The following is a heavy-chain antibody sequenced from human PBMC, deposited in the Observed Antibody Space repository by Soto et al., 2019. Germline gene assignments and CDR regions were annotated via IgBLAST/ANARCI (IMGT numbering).Heavy chain of an antibody. CDR1: GGSFSGHY. CDR3: ARDPAWGSLDY. CDR2: INHSGST. V-gene: IGHV4-34*01. J-gene: IGHJ4*02. D-gene: IGHD7-27*01. Sequence: PSETLSLTCAVYGGSFSGHYWSWIRQPPGKGLEWIGEINHSGSTNYNPSLKSRVTISVDTSKNQFSLKLSSVTAADTAVYYCARDPAWGSLDYWGLGTLVTVSS.